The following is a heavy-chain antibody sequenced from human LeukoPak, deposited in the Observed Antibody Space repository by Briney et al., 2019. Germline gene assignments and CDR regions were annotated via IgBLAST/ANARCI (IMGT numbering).Heavy chain of an antibody. D-gene: IGHD6-13*01. V-gene: IGHV1-2*02. J-gene: IGHJ6*03. CDR2: INPNSGGT. Sequence: ASVKVSCKASGYTFTGYYMHWVRQAPGQGLEWMGWINPNSGGTNYAQKFQGRVTMTRDTSISTAYMELTSLTSEDTAVYYCARGSVSSSWYYYYYYYYMDVWGKGTTVTISS. CDR3: ARGSVSSSWYYYYYYYYMDV. CDR1: GYTFTGYY.